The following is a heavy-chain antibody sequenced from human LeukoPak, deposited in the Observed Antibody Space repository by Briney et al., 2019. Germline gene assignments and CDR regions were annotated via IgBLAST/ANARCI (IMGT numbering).Heavy chain of an antibody. CDR1: GGSISSSSYY. CDR3: ARPRDHGYMDV. V-gene: IGHV4-39*01. Sequence: PSETLSLTCTVSGGSISSSSYYWGWIRQSPGKRLEWIGSMYYIGSTYYNPSLKSRVSISVDTSKSQFSLKVYSVTAADTAVYYCARPRDHGYMDVWGKGTTVTISS. D-gene: IGHD1-14*01. CDR2: MYYIGST. J-gene: IGHJ6*03.